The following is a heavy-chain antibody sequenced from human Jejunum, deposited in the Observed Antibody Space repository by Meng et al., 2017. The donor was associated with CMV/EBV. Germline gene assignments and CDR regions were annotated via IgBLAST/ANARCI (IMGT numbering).Heavy chain of an antibody. CDR3: ARILSLTASWFDP. CDR1: GYTFIAYY. Sequence: ASGYTFIAYYIYWVRQAPGQGLEWMGWINPNSGGTDYAQKFKGKVTMTRDTSISTAYMELSSLRSDDTAFYYCARILSLTASWFDPWGQGTLVTVSS. CDR2: INPNSGGT. V-gene: IGHV1-2*02. D-gene: IGHD1-20*01. J-gene: IGHJ5*02.